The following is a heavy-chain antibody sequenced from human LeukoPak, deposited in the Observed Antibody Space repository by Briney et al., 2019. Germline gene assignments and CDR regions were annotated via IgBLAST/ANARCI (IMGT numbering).Heavy chain of an antibody. Sequence: GASVKVSCKATGYTFTGYYMHWVRQAPGQGLEWMGWINPNSGGTNYAQKFQGRVTMTRDTSISTAYMELSRLRSDDTAVYYCARARAQQWLVHRWAFDIWGQGTMVTVSS. D-gene: IGHD6-19*01. CDR2: INPNSGGT. V-gene: IGHV1-2*02. CDR3: ARARAQQWLVHRWAFDI. CDR1: GYTFTGYY. J-gene: IGHJ3*02.